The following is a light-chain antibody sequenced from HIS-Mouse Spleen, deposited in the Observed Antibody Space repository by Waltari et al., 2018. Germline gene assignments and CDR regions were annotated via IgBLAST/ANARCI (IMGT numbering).Light chain of an antibody. J-gene: IGLJ2*01. CDR1: ALPNKY. V-gene: IGLV3-10*01. CDR3: YSTDSSGNHRV. CDR2: EDS. Sequence: SYELTQPPSVSVSPGQTARITCSGDALPNKYAYWYQQKSGQAPVLVIDEDSKRPSGIPARFSGSSSGTMATLTISVAQVEDEADYYCYSTDSSGNHRVFGGGTKLTVL.